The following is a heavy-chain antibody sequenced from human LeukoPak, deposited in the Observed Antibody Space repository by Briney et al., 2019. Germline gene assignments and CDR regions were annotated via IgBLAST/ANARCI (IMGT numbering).Heavy chain of an antibody. CDR1: GGTFSSYA. CDR2: IIPIFGTA. D-gene: IGHD1-26*01. Sequence: SVEVSCKASGGTFSSYAISWVRRAPGQGLEWMGGIIPIFGTANYAQKFQGRVTITADESTSTAYMELSSLRSEDTAVYYCARNVGAMSHFDYWGQGTLVTVSS. CDR3: ARNVGAMSHFDY. V-gene: IGHV1-69*13. J-gene: IGHJ4*02.